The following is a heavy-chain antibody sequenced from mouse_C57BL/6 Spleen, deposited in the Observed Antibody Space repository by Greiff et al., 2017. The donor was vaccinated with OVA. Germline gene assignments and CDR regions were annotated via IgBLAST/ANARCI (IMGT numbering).Heavy chain of an antibody. V-gene: IGHV2-9-1*01. J-gene: IGHJ2*01. Sequence: VKLMESGPGLVAPSQSLSITCTVSGFSLTSYAISWVRQPPGKGLEWLGVIWTGGGTNYNSALKSRLSISKDNSKSQVFLKMNSLQTDDTARYYCARNSYYSNYGYFDYWGQGTTLTVSS. CDR1: GFSLTSYA. CDR2: IWTGGGT. CDR3: ARNSYYSNYGYFDY. D-gene: IGHD2-5*01.